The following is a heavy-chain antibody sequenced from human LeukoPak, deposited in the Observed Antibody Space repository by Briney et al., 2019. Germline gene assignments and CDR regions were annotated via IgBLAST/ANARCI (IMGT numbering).Heavy chain of an antibody. J-gene: IGHJ5*02. V-gene: IGHV3-11*01. CDR1: GFTFNDYY. CDR3: ARENGPQPSFFDP. Sequence: PGGSLRLSCAASGFTFNDYYMRWIRLATGKGLEWVSYISSSGSTIYYADSVKGRFTISRDNAKNSLYLQMNNLRAEDTAVYYCARENGPQPSFFDPWGQGTLVTVSS. CDR2: ISSSGSTI.